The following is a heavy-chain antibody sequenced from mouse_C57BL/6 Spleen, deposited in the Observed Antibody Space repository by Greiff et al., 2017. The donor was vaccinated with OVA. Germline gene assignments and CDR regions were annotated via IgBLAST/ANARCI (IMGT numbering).Heavy chain of an antibody. V-gene: IGHV5-9*01. D-gene: IGHD1-1*01. CDR1: GFTFSSYT. Sequence: DVMLVESGGGLVKPGGSLKLSCAASGFTFSSYTMSWVRQTPEKRLEWVATISGGGGNTYYPDSVKGRFTISRDNAKNTLYLQMSSLRSEDTDLYYCARQNYYGSRDYAMDYWGQGTSVTVSS. CDR2: ISGGGGNT. CDR3: ARQNYYGSRDYAMDY. J-gene: IGHJ4*01.